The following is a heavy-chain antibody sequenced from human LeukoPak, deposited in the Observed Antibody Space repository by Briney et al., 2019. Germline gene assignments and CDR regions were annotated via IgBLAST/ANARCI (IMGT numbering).Heavy chain of an antibody. V-gene: IGHV1-3*01. D-gene: IGHD6-19*01. CDR1: GYTFTSYA. CDR2: INAGNGNT. CDR3: ARDPGYSSGWYGGLGFDR. J-gene: IGHJ5*02. Sequence: ASVTVSCKASGYTFTSYAMHWVRQAPGQRLEWMGWINAGNGNTKYSQKFQGRVTITRDTSASTAYMELSSLRSEDTAVYYCARDPGYSSGWYGGLGFDRWGQGTLVTVSS.